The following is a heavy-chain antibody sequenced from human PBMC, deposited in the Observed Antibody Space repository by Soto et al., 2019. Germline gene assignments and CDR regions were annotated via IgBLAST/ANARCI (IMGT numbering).Heavy chain of an antibody. CDR3: ARESEDLTSNFDY. CDR1: GFTFTRYS. CDR2: ISSTTHYI. V-gene: IGHV3-21*06. J-gene: IGHJ4*02. Sequence: EVQLVESGGGLVKPGGSLRLSCAASGFTFTRYSMNWVRQAPGKGLEWVSSISSTTHYIYYADSKRGRFTISRDNAKNAVYLEMNSLRAEDTAVYYCARESEDLTSNFDYWGQGTLVTVSS.